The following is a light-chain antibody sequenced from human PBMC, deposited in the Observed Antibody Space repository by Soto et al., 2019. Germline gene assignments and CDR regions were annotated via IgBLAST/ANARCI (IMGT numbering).Light chain of an antibody. CDR3: SSFGGTNGVL. CDR2: DVN. V-gene: IGLV2-8*01. CDR1: SSDVGGYNY. J-gene: IGLJ2*01. Sequence: QSALTQPPSASGSPGQSVTISCTGTSSDVGGYNYVSWYQQHPGKAPKLLIYDVNKRPPGVPDRFSGSKSGNTASLTVSGLQTEDEADYFCSSFGGTNGVLFGGETKLTVL.